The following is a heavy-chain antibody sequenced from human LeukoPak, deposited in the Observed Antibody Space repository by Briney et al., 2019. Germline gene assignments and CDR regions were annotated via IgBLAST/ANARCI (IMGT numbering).Heavy chain of an antibody. Sequence: PSETLSLTCTVSGASITSGNFYWSWIRQHPGKGLEWVGYIYYNGDAYYNPFLKSRLTISLDTSKNQFSLKMTSVTPADTAIYYCARTNYYESSSYYFDFWGQGTLVTVSS. V-gene: IGHV4-31*03. CDR1: GASITSGNFY. D-gene: IGHD3-22*01. CDR3: ARTNYYESSSYYFDF. CDR2: IYYNGDA. J-gene: IGHJ4*02.